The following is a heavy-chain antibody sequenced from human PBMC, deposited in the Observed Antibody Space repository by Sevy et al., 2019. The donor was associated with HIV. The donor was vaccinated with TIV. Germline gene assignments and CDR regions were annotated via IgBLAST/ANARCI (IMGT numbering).Heavy chain of an antibody. D-gene: IGHD3-22*01. V-gene: IGHV1-69*13. CDR1: GGTFSSYA. Sequence: ASVKVSCKASGGTFSSYAISWVRQAPGQGLEWMGGIIPIFGTANYAQMFQGRVTITADESTSTAYMELSSLRSEDTAVYYCARATYYYDSSGYRPFDYWGQVTLVTVSS. CDR3: ARATYYYDSSGYRPFDY. J-gene: IGHJ4*02. CDR2: IIPIFGTA.